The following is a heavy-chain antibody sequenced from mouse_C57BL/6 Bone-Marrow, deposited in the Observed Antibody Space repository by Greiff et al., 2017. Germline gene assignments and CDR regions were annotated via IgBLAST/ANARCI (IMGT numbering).Heavy chain of an antibody. Sequence: QVQLKQSGAELARPGASVKLSCKASGYTFTSYGISWVKQRTGQGLEWIGEIYPRSGITYYNEKFKGKATLTADKSSSTAYMELRSLTSEDSAVYFCARRAFITTVVAPFYAMDYWGQGTSVTVSS. CDR1: GYTFTSYG. D-gene: IGHD1-1*01. V-gene: IGHV1-81*01. CDR2: IYPRSGIT. J-gene: IGHJ4*01. CDR3: ARRAFITTVVAPFYAMDY.